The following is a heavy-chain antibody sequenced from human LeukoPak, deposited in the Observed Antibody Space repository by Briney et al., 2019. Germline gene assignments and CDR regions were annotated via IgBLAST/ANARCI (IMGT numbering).Heavy chain of an antibody. CDR1: GFTFSSYA. Sequence: PGGSLRLSCAASGFTFSSYAMHWVRQAPGKGLEWVAVISYDGSNKYYADSVKGRFTISRDNSKNTLYLQMNSLRTEDTAVYYCARDSVVYSSGWYSYYCDYWGQGTLVTVSS. D-gene: IGHD6-19*01. CDR3: ARDSVVYSSGWYSYYCDY. CDR2: ISYDGSNK. J-gene: IGHJ4*02. V-gene: IGHV3-30*04.